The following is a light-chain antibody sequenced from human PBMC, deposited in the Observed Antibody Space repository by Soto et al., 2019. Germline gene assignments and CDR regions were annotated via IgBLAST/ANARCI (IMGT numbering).Light chain of an antibody. V-gene: IGKV3-20*01. CDR3: HQYASSPLT. Sequence: EIVLTQSPGTLSLSPGEGATLSCRPSQSVDSKYISWYQQKSGQAPRLLIYGASRRATGIPDRFSGSASGPDFTLTISRLEPEDFAVYYCHQYASSPLTFGGGTKVEIK. J-gene: IGKJ4*01. CDR2: GAS. CDR1: QSVDSKY.